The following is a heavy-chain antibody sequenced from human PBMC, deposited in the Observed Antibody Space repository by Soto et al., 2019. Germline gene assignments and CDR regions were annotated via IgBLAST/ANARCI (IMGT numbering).Heavy chain of an antibody. CDR1: GYSFTSYW. V-gene: IGHV5-51*01. J-gene: IGHJ5*02. CDR2: IYPGDSDT. CDR3: ARRGYYDSSGPKGRWFDP. Sequence: LGESLKISCKGSGYSFTSYWIGWVRQMPGKGLEWMGIIYPGDSDTRYSPSFQGQVTISADKSISTAYLQWSSLRASDTAIYYWARRGYYDSSGPKGRWFDPWGQGTLVTVSS. D-gene: IGHD3-22*01.